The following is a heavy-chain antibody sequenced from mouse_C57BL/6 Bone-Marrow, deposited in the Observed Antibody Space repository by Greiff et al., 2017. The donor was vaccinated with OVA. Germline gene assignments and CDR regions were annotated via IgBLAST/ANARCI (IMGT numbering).Heavy chain of an antibody. D-gene: IGHD2-4*01. CDR3: ARLRDYDDGTPFDY. V-gene: IGHV1-75*01. Sequence: QVQLQQPGPELVKPGASVKISCKASGYTFTDYYINCVTQRPGQGLAWIGWIFPGSGSTYYNEKFKGKATLTVDKSSSTAYMLLSSLTSEDSAVYFCARLRDYDDGTPFDYWGQGTTRTVSS. J-gene: IGHJ2*01. CDR2: IFPGSGST. CDR1: GYTFTDYY.